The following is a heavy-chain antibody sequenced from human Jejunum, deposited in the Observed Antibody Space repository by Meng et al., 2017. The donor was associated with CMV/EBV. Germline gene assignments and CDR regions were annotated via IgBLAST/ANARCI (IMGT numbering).Heavy chain of an antibody. Sequence: STSHGDYYCTWLRQPPGQGLEWIGYIHHSGTTCYNPSLKSRTTISVDKSQNQFSLKLSSVTAADTAVYYCAIYYFRSSGYSNWFDPWGQGTLVTVSS. V-gene: IGHV4-30-4*08. CDR1: STSHGDYY. CDR3: AIYYFRSSGYSNWFDP. D-gene: IGHD3-22*01. J-gene: IGHJ5*02. CDR2: IHHSGTT.